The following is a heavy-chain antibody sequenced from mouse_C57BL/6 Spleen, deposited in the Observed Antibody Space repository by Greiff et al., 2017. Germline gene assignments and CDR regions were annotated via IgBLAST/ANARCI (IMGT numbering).Heavy chain of an antibody. CDR1: GYSFTGYF. Sequence: EVQLQQSGPELVKPGDSVKISCKASGYSFTGYFMNWVMQSHGKSLEWIGRINPYNGDTFYNQKFKGKATLTVDKSSSTAHMGLRSLTSEDSAVYYCAREATVVANSFDYWGQGTTLTVSS. D-gene: IGHD1-1*01. J-gene: IGHJ2*01. CDR2: INPYNGDT. CDR3: AREATVVANSFDY. V-gene: IGHV1-20*01.